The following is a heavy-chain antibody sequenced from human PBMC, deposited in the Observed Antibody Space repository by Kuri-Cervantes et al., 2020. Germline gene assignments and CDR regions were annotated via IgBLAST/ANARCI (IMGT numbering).Heavy chain of an antibody. CDR2: LSYDGSNK. CDR3: ARDFLGGAFDI. V-gene: IGHV3-30-3*01. J-gene: IGHJ3*02. Sequence: GESLKISCAASGFNLRSYAMHWVRQAPGKGLEWVAALSYDGSNKYYADSVKGRFTVSRDTSKNTLYLEMNSLRAEDTAVYYWARDFLGGAFDIWGQGTMVTVSS. CDR1: GFNLRSYA. D-gene: IGHD1-26*01.